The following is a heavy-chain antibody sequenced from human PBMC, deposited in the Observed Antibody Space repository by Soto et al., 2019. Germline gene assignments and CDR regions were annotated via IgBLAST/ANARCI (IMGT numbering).Heavy chain of an antibody. J-gene: IGHJ6*02. Sequence: DVQLLESGGHLVQPGGSLRLSCAASGFTFSSYAMSWVRQAPGKGLEWVSSVSAGGDMTYYSDSVKGRFTISRDNSNSALFLQINSLRIEDTALYYCARGDRGGSGSPSSYYYSGVDVWGQGATFTVS. CDR2: VSAGGDMT. CDR1: GFTFSSYA. CDR3: ARGDRGGSGSPSSYYYSGVDV. V-gene: IGHV3-23*01. D-gene: IGHD3-10*01.